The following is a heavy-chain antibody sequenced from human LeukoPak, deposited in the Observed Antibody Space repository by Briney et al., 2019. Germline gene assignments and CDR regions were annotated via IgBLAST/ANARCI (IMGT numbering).Heavy chain of an antibody. V-gene: IGHV3-30*02. J-gene: IGHJ4*02. D-gene: IGHD1-14*01. Sequence: GGSLRLSCAASGFTFSHYGMHWVRQAPGKGLEWVAFIRHDGGSKYYADSVQGRFTISRNNSKNTLHLQMNSLRPEDTAVYFCAKDKPIDYWGQGTLVTVSS. CDR3: AKDKPIDY. CDR1: GFTFSHYG. CDR2: IRHDGGSK.